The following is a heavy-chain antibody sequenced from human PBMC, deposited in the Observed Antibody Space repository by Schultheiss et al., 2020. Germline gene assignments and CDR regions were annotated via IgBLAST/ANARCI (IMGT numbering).Heavy chain of an antibody. V-gene: IGHV4-34*01. D-gene: IGHD4-17*01. CDR2: INHSGST. J-gene: IGHJ6*03. CDR1: GGSFSGYY. CDR3: ARKYGDYRSGYYYYYMDV. Sequence: SETLSLTCAVYGGSFSGYYWSWIRQPPGKGLEWIGEINHSGSTNYNPSLKSRVTISVDTSKNQFSLKLSSVTAADTAVYYCARKYGDYRSGYYYYYMDVWGKGTTVTVSS.